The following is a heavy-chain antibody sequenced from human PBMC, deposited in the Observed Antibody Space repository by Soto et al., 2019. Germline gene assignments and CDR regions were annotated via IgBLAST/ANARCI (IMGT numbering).Heavy chain of an antibody. CDR3: VKFRGQAYSYYQMDV. V-gene: IGHV3-23*01. CDR2: AGSGSSR. CDR1: GFNFGTYA. Sequence: EVQLLESGGGLVQHGGSLRLACAASGFNFGTYAMGWVRQAPGRGLEWVSSAGSGSSRYYADSVRGRFTVSRDTSKSTLYLEMSSLRAEDTALYYCVKFRGQAYSYYQMDVWGKGTTVTVSS. J-gene: IGHJ6*03.